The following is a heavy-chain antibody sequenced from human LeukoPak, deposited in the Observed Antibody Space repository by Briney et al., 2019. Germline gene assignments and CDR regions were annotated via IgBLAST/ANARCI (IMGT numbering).Heavy chain of an antibody. V-gene: IGHV3-7*04. J-gene: IGHJ6*02. CDR2: IRHDGREK. Sequence: GGSLRLSCAASGFIFSSYWMTWVRQAPGKAPEWVANIRHDGREKYYVGSVKGRFIISRDNAKNSLYLQMNSLRVEDTAIYYCAWGMDVWGQGTTVTVSS. CDR1: GFIFSSYW. CDR3: AWGMDV.